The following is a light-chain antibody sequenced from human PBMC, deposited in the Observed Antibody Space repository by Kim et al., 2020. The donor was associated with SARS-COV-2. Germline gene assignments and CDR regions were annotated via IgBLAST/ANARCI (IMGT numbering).Light chain of an antibody. CDR3: QAWDSNTAL. Sequence: SYELTQPPSVSVSPGQTASIPCSGDKLGDKYVCWYQQRPGQSPVLVIYQDTKRPSGIPERFSASNSGNTATLTISGTQALDEADYFCQAWDSNTALFGGG. V-gene: IGLV3-1*01. CDR2: QDT. J-gene: IGLJ2*01. CDR1: KLGDKY.